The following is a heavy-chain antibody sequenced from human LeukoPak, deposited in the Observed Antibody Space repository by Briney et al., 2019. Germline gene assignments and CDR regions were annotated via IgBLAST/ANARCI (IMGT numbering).Heavy chain of an antibody. V-gene: IGHV4-59*08. CDR3: ARHPPGYTSGALDY. J-gene: IGHJ4*02. CDR2: IYYSGST. Sequence: PSETLSLTCTVSGGSISSYYWSWIRQPPGKGLEWIGYIYYSGSTNYNPSLKSRVTISVDTSKNQFSLKLSSVTAADTALYYCARHPPGYTSGALDYWGQGTLVTVSS. D-gene: IGHD5-18*01. CDR1: GGSISSYY.